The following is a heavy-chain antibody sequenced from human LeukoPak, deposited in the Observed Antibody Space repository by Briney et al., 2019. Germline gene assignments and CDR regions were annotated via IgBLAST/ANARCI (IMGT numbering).Heavy chain of an antibody. V-gene: IGHV4-39*07. CDR2: INHSGST. CDR1: GGSISSGGYY. CDR3: ARDRNNRGRGYDFWSGYAPYGMDV. Sequence: SETLSLTCTVSGGSISSGGYYWSWIRQPPGKGLEWIGEINHSGSTNYNPSLKSRVTISVDTSKNQFSLKLSSVTAADTAVYYCARDRNNRGRGYDFWSGYAPYGMDVWGQGTTVTVSS. D-gene: IGHD3-3*01. J-gene: IGHJ6*02.